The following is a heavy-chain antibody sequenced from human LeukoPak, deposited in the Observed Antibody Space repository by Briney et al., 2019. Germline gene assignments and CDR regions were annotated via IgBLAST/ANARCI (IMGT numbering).Heavy chain of an antibody. D-gene: IGHD6-13*01. V-gene: IGHV4-4*02. J-gene: IGHJ5*02. CDR1: GGSISSSNW. CDR3: ARIHSSSWFLNWFDP. CDR2: IYHSGST. Sequence: PSETLSLTCAVSGGSISSSNWWSWVRQPPGKGLEWIGKIYHSGSTYYNPSLKSRVTISIDTSKNQFSLKLNSVTAADTAVYYCARIHSSSWFLNWFDPWGQGTLVTVSS.